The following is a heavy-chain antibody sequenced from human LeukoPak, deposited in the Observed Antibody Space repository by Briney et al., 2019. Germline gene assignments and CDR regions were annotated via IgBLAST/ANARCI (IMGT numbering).Heavy chain of an antibody. Sequence: RGSLRLSCAASGFTFSSYSMNWVRQTPGKGLEWVAVIAYDGSRAFYADSVKGRFTISRDNSKNTMSVQMDDLRAEDTAVYYCTRYNNDHFDYWGQGTLVTVSS. D-gene: IGHD1-14*01. CDR1: GFTFSSYS. V-gene: IGHV3-33*08. CDR2: IAYDGSRA. J-gene: IGHJ4*02. CDR3: TRYNNDHFDY.